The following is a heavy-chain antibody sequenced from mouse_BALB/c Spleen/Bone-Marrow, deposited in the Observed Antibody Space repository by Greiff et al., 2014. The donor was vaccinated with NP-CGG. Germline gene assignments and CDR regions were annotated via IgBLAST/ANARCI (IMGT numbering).Heavy chain of an antibody. V-gene: IGHV1S41*01. CDR2: IAPGSGST. CDR1: GYTFTSYW. J-gene: IGHJ4*01. CDR3: ARFPIYYGNYGAMDY. Sequence: DLVKPGASVKLSCKASGYTFTSYWINWIKQRPGQGLEWIGRIAPGSGSTYYNEMFKGKATLTVDTSSSTAYIQLSSLSSEDSAVYFCARFPIYYGNYGAMDYWGQGTSVPSPQ. D-gene: IGHD2-1*01.